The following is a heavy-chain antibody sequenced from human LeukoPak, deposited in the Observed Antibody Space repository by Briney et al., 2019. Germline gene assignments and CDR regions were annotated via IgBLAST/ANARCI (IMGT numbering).Heavy chain of an antibody. J-gene: IGHJ5*02. D-gene: IGHD2-2*01. CDR1: VYTFTSYG. CDR2: ISAYNGNT. CDR3: ARLHPVPTSSTPWFDP. V-gene: IGHV1-18*01. Sequence: ASVNVSCKASVYTFTSYGISWVRQAPGQGLEWMGWISAYNGNTNYAHKLQGRVTMTTDTSTSTAYMELRSLRSDDTAVYYCARLHPVPTSSTPWFDPWGQGTLVTVSS.